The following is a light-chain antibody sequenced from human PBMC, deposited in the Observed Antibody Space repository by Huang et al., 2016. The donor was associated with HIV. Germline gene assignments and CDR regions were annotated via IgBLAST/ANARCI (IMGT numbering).Light chain of an antibody. CDR3: QQSYRPPRT. Sequence: DIQLTQSPSSLSASVGDRVTITYRASQSIDKKLNWNQQKPGKAPKRLISATSHWHSGVPSRFSGSGSATDFTLTISSLQAEDSATYYCQQSYRPPRTFGQGTQLEI. J-gene: IGKJ2*01. CDR1: QSIDKK. V-gene: IGKV1-39*01. CDR2: ATS.